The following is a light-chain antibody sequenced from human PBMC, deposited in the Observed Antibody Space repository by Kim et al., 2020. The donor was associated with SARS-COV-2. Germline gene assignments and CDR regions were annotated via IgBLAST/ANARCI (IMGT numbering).Light chain of an antibody. J-gene: IGLJ3*02. V-gene: IGLV2-14*01. Sequence: QSALTQPASVSGSPGQSITISCTGTSSDVGAYNYVSWYQHHPGKAPKLMIYKVNNRPSGVSNRFSGSKSGNTASLTISGLQAEDEADYYCNSYTKSATLVFGGGTQLTVL. CDR2: KVN. CDR1: SSDVGAYNY. CDR3: NSYTKSATLV.